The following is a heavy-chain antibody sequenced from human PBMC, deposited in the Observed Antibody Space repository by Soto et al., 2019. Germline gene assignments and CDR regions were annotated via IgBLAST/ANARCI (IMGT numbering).Heavy chain of an antibody. CDR2: LSSESTFI. Sequence: QVQLVESGGGLVRPGGSLRLSCAASGFTFSTFYMNWVRQAPGKGLEWVSFLSSESTFISYADSVKGRFTISRDNSKKSLFLQMDSLRVEDTAVYYCARVRSGTYNGVDLWGQGKVVTVSS. CDR1: GFTFSTFY. D-gene: IGHD1-26*01. CDR3: ARVRSGTYNGVDL. V-gene: IGHV3-11*06. J-gene: IGHJ3*01.